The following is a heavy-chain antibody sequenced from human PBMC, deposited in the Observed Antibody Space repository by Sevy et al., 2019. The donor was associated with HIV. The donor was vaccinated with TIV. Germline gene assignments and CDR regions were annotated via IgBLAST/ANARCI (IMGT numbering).Heavy chain of an antibody. J-gene: IGHJ4*02. D-gene: IGHD3-3*01. Sequence: GGSLRLSCAASGFTFSNAWMNWVRQAPGKGLEWVGRIKSITDGGKTDYAAPVKGRFTISRDDSKNTLYLQMNSLKSEDSAIYYWTSLSGDFWSGYYIPFFDYWGQGTLVTVSS. CDR1: GFTFSNAW. V-gene: IGHV3-15*07. CDR3: TSLSGDFWSGYYIPFFDY. CDR2: IKSITDGGKT.